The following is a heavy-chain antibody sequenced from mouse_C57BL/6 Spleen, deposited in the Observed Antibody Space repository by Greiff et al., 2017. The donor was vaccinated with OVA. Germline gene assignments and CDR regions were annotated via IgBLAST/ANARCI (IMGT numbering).Heavy chain of an antibody. CDR3: AREGGYNPAWFAY. Sequence: QVQLQQPGAELVKPGASVKLSCKASGYTFTSYWMHWVKQRPGRGLEWIGRIDPNSGGTKSNEKFKGKGTLTVDKPSSQAYMQLSSRTSEDSAVYYCAREGGYNPAWFAYWGQGTLVTVSA. CDR1: GYTFTSYW. CDR2: IDPNSGGT. V-gene: IGHV1-72*01. D-gene: IGHD6-1*01. J-gene: IGHJ3*01.